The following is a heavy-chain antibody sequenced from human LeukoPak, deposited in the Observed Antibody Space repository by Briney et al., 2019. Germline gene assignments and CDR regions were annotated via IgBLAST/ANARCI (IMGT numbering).Heavy chain of an antibody. V-gene: IGHV3-74*01. CDR1: GFTFSSSW. D-gene: IGHD4-23*01. J-gene: IGHJ4*02. Sequence: PGGSLRLSCAASGFTFSSSWMHWVRQAPEKGLVWVSRIDRDGSRINYADSVKGRFSISRDNGKNTLFLQMNSLRAEDAAVYYCVRGNDYGGPHYWGQGTLVTVSS. CDR3: VRGNDYGGPHY. CDR2: IDRDGSRI.